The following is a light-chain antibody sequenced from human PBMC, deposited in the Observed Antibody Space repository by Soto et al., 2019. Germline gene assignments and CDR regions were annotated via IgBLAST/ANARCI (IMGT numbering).Light chain of an antibody. Sequence: DIQMTQSPSALSASVGDRVTITCRASQGISHYLAWYQQKPGKVPKLLIYAASTSQSGVPSRFSGSGSVTDFTLTISSLQPKDLATHYCQKYNSALFTFGPGTKVAI. CDR3: QKYNSALFT. CDR2: AAS. J-gene: IGKJ3*01. CDR1: QGISHY. V-gene: IGKV1-27*01.